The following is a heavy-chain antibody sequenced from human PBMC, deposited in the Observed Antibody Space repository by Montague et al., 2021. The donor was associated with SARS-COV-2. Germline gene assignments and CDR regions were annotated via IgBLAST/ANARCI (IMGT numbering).Heavy chain of an antibody. CDR2: ISYDGSNK. CDR1: GFTFNSYA. J-gene: IGHJ6*02. D-gene: IGHD1-7*01. CDR3: ARGVETGTLFTYYYYGMDV. Sequence: SLRLSCAASGFTFNSYAMYWVRQAPGKGLEWVAVISYDGSNKYYADSVKGRFTISRDNSKNTLYVQMDSLRAEDTAVYYCARGVETGTLFTYYYYGMDVWGQGTTVTVSS. V-gene: IGHV3-30-3*01.